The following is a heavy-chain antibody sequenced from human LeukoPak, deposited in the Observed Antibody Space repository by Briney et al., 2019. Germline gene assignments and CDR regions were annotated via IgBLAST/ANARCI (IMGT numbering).Heavy chain of an antibody. Sequence: GGSLRLSCAASGFTFDDYAMHWVRQAPGKGLEWVSLISGDGGRTHYADSVKGRFTVSRDNSKNSLYLQMNSLRTEDTAFYYCAKAYYDYVWGSYRYFCAFDIWGQGTMVTVSS. CDR3: AKAYYDYVWGSYRYFCAFDI. CDR2: ISGDGGRT. D-gene: IGHD3-16*02. J-gene: IGHJ3*02. V-gene: IGHV3-43*02. CDR1: GFTFDDYA.